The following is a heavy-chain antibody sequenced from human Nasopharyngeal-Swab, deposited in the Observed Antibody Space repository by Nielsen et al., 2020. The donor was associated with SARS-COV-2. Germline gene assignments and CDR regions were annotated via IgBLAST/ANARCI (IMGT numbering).Heavy chain of an antibody. CDR1: GGSISRPGYP. CDR2: IYHSGSA. V-gene: IGHV4-30-2*01. D-gene: IGHD4-11*01. CDR3: ARKRDYSGYDF. Sequence: SETLSLTCAVSGGSISRPGYPWNWIRQPPGQALEWLGYIYHSGSAYYNPSLKSRLSISVDTSKNQFSLELSSVTAADTAVYFCARKRDYSGYDFLGQGALVTVTS. J-gene: IGHJ4*02.